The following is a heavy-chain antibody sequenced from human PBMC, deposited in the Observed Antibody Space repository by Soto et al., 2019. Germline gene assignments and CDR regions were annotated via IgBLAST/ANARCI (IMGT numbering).Heavy chain of an antibody. Sequence: QVQLVQSGAEVKKPGASVKVSCKASGYTFTSYAMHWVRQAPGQRLEWMGWTNAGNGNTKYSQKFQGRDTITRDTSASTAYMELSSLRSEDTAVYYCARAITIFGVAYDYWGQGTLVTVSS. CDR3: ARAITIFGVAYDY. D-gene: IGHD3-3*01. V-gene: IGHV1-3*01. J-gene: IGHJ4*02. CDR1: GYTFTSYA. CDR2: TNAGNGNT.